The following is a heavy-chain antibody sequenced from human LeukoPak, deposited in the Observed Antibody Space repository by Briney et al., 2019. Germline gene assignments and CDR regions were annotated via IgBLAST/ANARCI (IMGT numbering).Heavy chain of an antibody. V-gene: IGHV3-33*08. CDR3: ARGVTRYCSSTSCYYFDY. J-gene: IGHJ4*02. CDR1: GFTFSSYV. D-gene: IGHD2-2*01. CDR2: IWYDGSNK. Sequence: GGSLRLSCVASGFTFSSYVMNWVRQAPGKGLEWVAVIWYDGSNKYYADSVRGRFTISRDNSKNTLYLQMNGLRAEDTAVYYCARGVTRYCSSTSCYYFDYWGQGTLVTVSS.